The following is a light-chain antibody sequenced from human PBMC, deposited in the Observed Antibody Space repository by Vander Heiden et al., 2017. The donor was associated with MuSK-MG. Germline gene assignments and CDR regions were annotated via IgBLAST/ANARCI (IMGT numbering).Light chain of an antibody. CDR1: QSVSSY. Sequence: EIVLTQSPATLSLSPGERATLSCRASQSVSSYLAWYQQKPGQAPRLLIYDASNRATGIPARFSGSASGTDFTLTISILDPEDFAVYYCQQRSNWPITFGHGTKVDIK. CDR2: DAS. J-gene: IGKJ3*01. CDR3: QQRSNWPIT. V-gene: IGKV3-11*01.